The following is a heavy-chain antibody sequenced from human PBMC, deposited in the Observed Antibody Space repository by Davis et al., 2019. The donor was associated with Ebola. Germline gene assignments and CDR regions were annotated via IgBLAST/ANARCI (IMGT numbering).Heavy chain of an antibody. V-gene: IGHV4-59*01. CDR2: IYYSGST. J-gene: IGHJ6*02. D-gene: IGHD2-15*01. CDR3: AREQEGGGYGMDV. Sequence: MPSETLSLTCTVSGGSISSYYWSWIRQPPGKGLERIGYIYYSGSTNYNPSLKSRVTISVDTSKNQFSLKLSSVTAADTAVYYCAREQEGGGYGMDVWGQGTTVTVSS. CDR1: GGSISSYY.